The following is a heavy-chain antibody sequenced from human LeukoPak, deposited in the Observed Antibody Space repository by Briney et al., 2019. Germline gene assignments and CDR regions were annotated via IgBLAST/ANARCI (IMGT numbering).Heavy chain of an antibody. Sequence: GGSLRLSCAASGFTFSSYAMSWVRQAPGKGLEWVSAISGSGGSTYYADSVKGRFTISRDNSENTLYLQMNSLRAEDTAVYYSAKGTSRIPVVPAAVNWGQGTLVTVSS. D-gene: IGHD2-2*01. CDR1: GFTFSSYA. CDR3: AKGTSRIPVVPAAVN. V-gene: IGHV3-23*01. CDR2: ISGSGGST. J-gene: IGHJ4*02.